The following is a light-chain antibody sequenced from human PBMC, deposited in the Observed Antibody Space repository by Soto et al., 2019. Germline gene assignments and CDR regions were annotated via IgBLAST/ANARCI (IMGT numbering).Light chain of an antibody. CDR3: PQYSTWPPKYT. V-gene: IGKV3-15*01. CDR2: RAS. CDR1: QSVNNY. J-gene: IGKJ2*01. Sequence: EIVMTQSPATQSVSPGGRATLSCRASQSVNNYLAWYQPRPGQPPRLLIYRASTRATGIPARFSGSGSGTEFSHTISSLQSEDFAVYYGPQYSTWPPKYTCGQGTKLEI.